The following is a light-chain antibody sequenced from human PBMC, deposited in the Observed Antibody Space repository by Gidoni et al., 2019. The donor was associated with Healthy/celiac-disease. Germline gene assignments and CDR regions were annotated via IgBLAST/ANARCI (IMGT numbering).Light chain of an antibody. J-gene: IGLJ3*02. CDR3: YSTDSSGNHRGV. V-gene: IGLV3-10*01. Sequence: SYELPQPPSVSVSPGQTARITCSGDALPKKYAYGYQQKPGQAPVLVIYEDSKRPSGIPERFSGSSSGTMATLTISGAQVEDEADYYCYSTDSSGNHRGVFGGGTKLTVL. CDR2: EDS. CDR1: ALPKKY.